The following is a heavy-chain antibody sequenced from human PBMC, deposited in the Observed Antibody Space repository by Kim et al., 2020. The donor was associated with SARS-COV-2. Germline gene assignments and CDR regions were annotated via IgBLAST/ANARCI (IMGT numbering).Heavy chain of an antibody. J-gene: IGHJ4*02. CDR2: ISDNGGST. CDR1: GFTFSSYA. D-gene: IGHD3-16*01. V-gene: IGHV3-64D*09. CDR3: VKDRLRAFDY. Sequence: GGSLRLSCSASGFTFSSYAMHWVRQAPGKGLECVSAISDNGGSTYYADSVKGRFTISRDNSKNTLYLQMSSLRAEDTAVYYCVKDRLRAFDYWGQGTLATVPS.